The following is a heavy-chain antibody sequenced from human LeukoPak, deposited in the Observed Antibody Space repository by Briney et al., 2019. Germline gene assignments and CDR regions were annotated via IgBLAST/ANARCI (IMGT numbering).Heavy chain of an antibody. CDR1: GFTFDDYA. J-gene: IGHJ3*02. Sequence: GGSLRLSCAASGFTFDDYAMHWVRQAPGKGLEWVSGISWNSGSIGYADSVKGRFTISRDNAKNSLYLQMNSLRAEDRALYYCAKGSLPSGVVTSDAFDIWGQGTMVTVSS. D-gene: IGHD3-3*01. CDR3: AKGSLPSGVVTSDAFDI. V-gene: IGHV3-9*01. CDR2: ISWNSGSI.